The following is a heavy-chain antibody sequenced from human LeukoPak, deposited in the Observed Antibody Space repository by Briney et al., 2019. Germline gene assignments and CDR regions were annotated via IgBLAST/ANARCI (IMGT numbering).Heavy chain of an antibody. V-gene: IGHV4-59*08. J-gene: IGHJ4*02. D-gene: IGHD3-22*01. CDR1: GGSISSYY. CDR3: ARHYYGSDS. Sequence: PSETLSLTCTVSGGSISSYYWSWIRQPPGKGLEWIGYIYYSGSTNYNPSLKSRVTISVDTSKNQFSLKLSSVTAADTAAYYCARHYYGSDSWGQGTLVTVSS. CDR2: IYYSGST.